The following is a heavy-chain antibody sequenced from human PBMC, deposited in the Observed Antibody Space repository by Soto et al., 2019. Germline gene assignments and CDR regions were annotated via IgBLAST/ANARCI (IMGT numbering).Heavy chain of an antibody. CDR2: IYYSGST. CDR3: GSSLYISGPIGFDH. Sequence: PPGKGLEWIGYIYYSGSTNYNPSLKSRVTISVDTSKNQFSLKLSSVTAADTAVYYCGSSLYISGPIGFDHWGQGTLVTV. D-gene: IGHD1-7*01. V-gene: IGHV4-59*01. J-gene: IGHJ5*02.